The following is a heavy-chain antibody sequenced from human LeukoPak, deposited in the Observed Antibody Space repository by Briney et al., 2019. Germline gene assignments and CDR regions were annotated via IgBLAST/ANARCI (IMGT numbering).Heavy chain of an antibody. CDR2: INSDGSSI. J-gene: IGHJ3*02. CDR3: VSSEWYAAFDI. D-gene: IGHD6-19*01. V-gene: IGHV3-74*01. Sequence: PGGSLGLSCAASGFSFSSHWMPWVRQAQGKGLVWVSRINSDGSSISYADSVKGRFTISRDNAKNTLYLQMNSLRAEDTAVYYCVSSEWYAAFDIWGQGTIVTVSS. CDR1: GFSFSSHW.